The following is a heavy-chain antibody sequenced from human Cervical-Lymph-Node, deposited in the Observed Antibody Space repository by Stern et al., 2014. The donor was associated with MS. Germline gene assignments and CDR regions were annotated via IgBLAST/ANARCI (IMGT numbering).Heavy chain of an antibody. CDR3: AREGYSSSYDAFDI. D-gene: IGHD6-6*01. J-gene: IGHJ3*02. Sequence: QVQLQESGPGLVKPSGTLSLTCAVSGGSISSSNWWCWVRQPPGKGLEWIGVIYHSGSTNYHPSLKSRVTISVDKSKNQFSLKLSSETAADTAVYYCAREGYSSSYDAFDIWGQGTMVTVSS. CDR1: GGSISSSNW. CDR2: IYHSGST. V-gene: IGHV4-4*02.